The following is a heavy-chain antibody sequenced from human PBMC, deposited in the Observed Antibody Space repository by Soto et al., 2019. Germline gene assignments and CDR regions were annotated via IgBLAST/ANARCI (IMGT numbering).Heavy chain of an antibody. CDR2: IIPILGIA. J-gene: IGHJ3*02. V-gene: IGHV1-69*02. D-gene: IGHD3-16*02. CDR3: ARGYYDYIWGSYRYDAFDI. Sequence: QVQLVQSGAEVKKPGSSVKVSCKASGGTFSSYTISWVRQAPGQGLEWMGRIIPILGIANYAQKFQGRVTITADKSTITAYMELSSLRSEDTAVYYCARGYYDYIWGSYRYDAFDIWGQGTMVTVSS. CDR1: GGTFSSYT.